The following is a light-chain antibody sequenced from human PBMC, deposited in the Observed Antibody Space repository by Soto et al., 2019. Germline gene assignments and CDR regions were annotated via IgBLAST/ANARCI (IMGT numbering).Light chain of an antibody. CDR2: AAS. CDR3: QQSLGIPYT. Sequence: DIQMTQSPSSLSASVGDSVTITCRASQTISTYLNWYQQKPGKAPKLLIYAASTLQSGVQSRFSGSGSGTDFTLTINSLQPEDFATYYCQQSLGIPYTFGQGTKLEIQ. J-gene: IGKJ2*01. CDR1: QTISTY. V-gene: IGKV1-39*01.